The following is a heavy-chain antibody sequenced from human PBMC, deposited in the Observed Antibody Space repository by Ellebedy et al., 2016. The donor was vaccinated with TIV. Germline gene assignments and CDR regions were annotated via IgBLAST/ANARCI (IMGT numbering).Heavy chain of an antibody. CDR3: GRDGWGWDGMGV. Sequence: SCTVSGGSINSGDYYWSWIRQPPGKGLEWIGHIYYSGSTSYNPSLKSRVIISVDTSKSQFSLKLTSVTAADTAVYYCGRDGWGWDGMGVWGQGTTVTVSS. CDR2: IYYSGST. J-gene: IGHJ6*02. CDR1: GGSINSGDYY. V-gene: IGHV4-30-4*01. D-gene: IGHD7-27*01.